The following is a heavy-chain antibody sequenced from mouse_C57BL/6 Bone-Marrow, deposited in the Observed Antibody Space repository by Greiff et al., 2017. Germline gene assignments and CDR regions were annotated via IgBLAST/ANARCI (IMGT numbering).Heavy chain of an antibody. J-gene: IGHJ3*01. V-gene: IGHV1-26*01. CDR1: GYTFTDYY. CDR2: INPDNGGT. D-gene: IGHD2-1*01. CDR3: TRIYYGNRRFAY. Sequence: EVQLQQSGPELVKPGASVKISCKASGYTFTDYYMNWVKQSPGKSLEWIGDINPDNGGTSYNQKFKGKATLTVDKSSSTAYMELRSLTSEDSAVYYCTRIYYGNRRFAYWGQGTLVTVSA.